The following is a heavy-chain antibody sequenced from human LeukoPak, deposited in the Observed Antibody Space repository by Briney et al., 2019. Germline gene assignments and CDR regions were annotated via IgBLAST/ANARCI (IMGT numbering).Heavy chain of an antibody. CDR3: ARGQGYCTSTSCSDY. D-gene: IGHD2-2*01. CDR2: INHSGST. Sequence: PSETLSLTCAVYVGSSSGYYWSWIRQPPGKGLDWIGEINHSGSTNYNPSLKSRVTISVDTSKNQFSLKLSSVTAADTAEYYCARGQGYCTSTSCSDYWGQGTLVTVSS. CDR1: VGSSSGYY. V-gene: IGHV4-34*01. J-gene: IGHJ4*02.